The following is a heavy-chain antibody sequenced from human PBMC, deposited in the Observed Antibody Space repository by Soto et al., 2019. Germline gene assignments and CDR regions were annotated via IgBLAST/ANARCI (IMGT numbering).Heavy chain of an antibody. CDR1: GFTFSSYS. Sequence: EVQLVESGGGLVKPGGSLRLSCEASGFTFSSYSMNWVRQAPGKGLEWVSSISSSSSYIYYADSVKGRLTISRDNSKNSLYLQMNSRRAEDTSVYYCARVHFVVVTGGAFDIWGQGTMVTVSS. D-gene: IGHD2-21*02. J-gene: IGHJ3*02. CDR3: ARVHFVVVTGGAFDI. CDR2: ISSSSSYI. V-gene: IGHV3-21*01.